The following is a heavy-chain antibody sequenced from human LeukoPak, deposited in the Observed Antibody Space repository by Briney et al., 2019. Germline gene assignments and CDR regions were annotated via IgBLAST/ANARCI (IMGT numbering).Heavy chain of an antibody. CDR1: AFTFRSYA. CDR3: AKDESFNWFDP. Sequence: GGSLRLSCAASAFTFRSYAMSWVRQAPGKGLEWLSVISGSGGSTYHADSVKGRFTISRDNSKNTLYLQMNSLRAEDTAVYYCAKDESFNWFDPWGQGTLVTVSS. V-gene: IGHV3-23*01. J-gene: IGHJ5*02. CDR2: ISGSGGST.